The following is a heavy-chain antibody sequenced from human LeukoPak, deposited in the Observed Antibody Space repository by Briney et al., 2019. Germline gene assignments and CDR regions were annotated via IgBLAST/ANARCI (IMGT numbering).Heavy chain of an antibody. J-gene: IGHJ5*02. Sequence: GGSRRLSCAASGFTFSSYAMSWVRQAPGKGLEWVSSISGSGGSTYYADSVKGRFTISRDNSKNTLYMQMNSLRAEETAVYYCAKGGIRIAARRTPNWFDPWGQGTLVTVSS. D-gene: IGHD6-6*01. V-gene: IGHV3-23*01. CDR3: AKGGIRIAARRTPNWFDP. CDR2: ISGSGGST. CDR1: GFTFSSYA.